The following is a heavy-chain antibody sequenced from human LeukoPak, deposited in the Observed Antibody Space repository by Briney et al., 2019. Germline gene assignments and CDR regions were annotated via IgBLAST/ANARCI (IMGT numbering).Heavy chain of an antibody. CDR1: GITLSNYG. CDR2: ISDSGGNT. V-gene: IGHV3-23*01. CDR3: AKRGVVIRVILVGFHKQAYYFDS. Sequence: PGGSLRLSCAVSGITLSNYGMSWARQAPGKGLEWVAGISDSGGNTNYADSVKGRFTISRDNPKNTLYLQMNSLRAEDTAVYFCAKRGVVIRVILVGFHKQAYYFDSWGQGALVTVSS. J-gene: IGHJ4*02. D-gene: IGHD3-22*01.